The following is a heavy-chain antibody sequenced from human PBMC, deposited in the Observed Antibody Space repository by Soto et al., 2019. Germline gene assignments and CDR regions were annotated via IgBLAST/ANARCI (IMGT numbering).Heavy chain of an antibody. J-gene: IGHJ6*02. CDR3: ARYSYAMSSFALDV. CDR1: GDSISSGGFP. D-gene: IGHD3-10*01. Sequence: QLQLQESGSGLVETAQTLSLTCIVSGDSISSGGFPWTWIRQSTGKGLEWIGYVYRTGATSYNPSLESRASLSVDTSRKQFSLKLMSVTPADSAVYFCARYSYAMSSFALDVWGRGTAGTVSS. CDR2: VYRTGAT. V-gene: IGHV4-30-2*06.